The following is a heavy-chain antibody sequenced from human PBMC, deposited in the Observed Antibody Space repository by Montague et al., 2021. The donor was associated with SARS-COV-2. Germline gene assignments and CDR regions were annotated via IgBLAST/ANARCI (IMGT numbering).Heavy chain of an antibody. CDR3: ARSYYDILTGYYMAFDY. J-gene: IGHJ4*02. D-gene: IGHD3-9*01. Sequence: PALVKPTQTLTLTCTFSGFLLSTSGMCVSWIRQPPGKALEWLALIDWDDDKYYSTSLKTRLTISKDTSKNQVVLTMTNMDPVDTATYYCARSYYDILTGYYMAFDYGGQGTLVTGSS. V-gene: IGHV2-70*01. CDR1: GFLLSTSGMC. CDR2: IDWDDDK.